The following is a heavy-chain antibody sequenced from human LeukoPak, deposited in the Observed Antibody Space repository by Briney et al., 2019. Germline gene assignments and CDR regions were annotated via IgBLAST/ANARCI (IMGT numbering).Heavy chain of an antibody. CDR2: IDYDGRST. CDR1: GFTFSSFW. CDR3: ATIAAADKDY. V-gene: IGHV3-74*01. J-gene: IGHJ4*02. Sequence: GGSLRLSCVASGFTFSSFWMHWVRQAPGKGLVWVSRIDYDGRSTIYADSVKGRFTIPRDNAKNTLYLQMNSLRAEDTAMYYCATIAAADKDYWGQGTLVTVSS. D-gene: IGHD6-13*01.